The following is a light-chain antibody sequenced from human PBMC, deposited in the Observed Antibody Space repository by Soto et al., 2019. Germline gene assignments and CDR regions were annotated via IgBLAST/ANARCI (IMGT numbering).Light chain of an antibody. CDR3: TSYGGINNFVV. CDR1: SSDVGAYNY. J-gene: IGLJ2*01. V-gene: IGLV2-8*01. Sequence: QSALTQPPSASGSPGQSVTISCTGTSSDVGAYNYVSWYQQHPGKAPKLMIYEVLKRPSGVPDRFSGSKSGNTASLTVSGLQAEDDADYYCTSYGGINNFVVFGGGTQLTVL. CDR2: EVL.